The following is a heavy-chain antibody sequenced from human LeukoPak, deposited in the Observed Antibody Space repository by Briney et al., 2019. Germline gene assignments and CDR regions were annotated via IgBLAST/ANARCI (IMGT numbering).Heavy chain of an antibody. J-gene: IGHJ4*02. CDR3: ARGRIRRTYFDY. D-gene: IGHD1-14*01. CDR2: INHSGST. Sequence: SETLSLTCAVHGGSFSGYYWSWIRQPPGKGLEWIGEINHSGSTNYNPSLKSRVTISVDTSKNQFSLKLSSVTAADTAVYYCARGRIRRTYFDYWGQGTLVTVSS. V-gene: IGHV4-34*01. CDR1: GGSFSGYY.